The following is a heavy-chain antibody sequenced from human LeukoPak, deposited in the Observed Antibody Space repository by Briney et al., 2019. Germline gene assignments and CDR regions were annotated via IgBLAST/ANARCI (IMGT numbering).Heavy chain of an antibody. CDR1: GSTFSSYA. J-gene: IGHJ4*02. Sequence: GRSLRLSCAASGSTFSSYAMHWVRQAPGKGLEWVAVISYDGSNKYYADSVKGRFTISRDNSKNTLYLQMNSLRAEDTAVYYCARGDYDSSGWYIRGDFDYWGRGTLVTVSS. V-gene: IGHV3-30-3*01. CDR3: ARGDYDSSGWYIRGDFDY. CDR2: ISYDGSNK. D-gene: IGHD6-19*01.